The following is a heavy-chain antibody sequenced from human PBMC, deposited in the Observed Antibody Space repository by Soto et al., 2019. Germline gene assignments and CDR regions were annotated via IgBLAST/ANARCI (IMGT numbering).Heavy chain of an antibody. CDR2: IAGSGGST. CDR3: ANGGAVRGLYYFDY. V-gene: IGHV3-23*01. D-gene: IGHD3-16*01. Sequence: EVQLLESGGGLVQPGGSLRLSCAASGFIFSNYAMSWVRQAPGKGLEWVSAIAGSGGSTYYADAVKGRFTISRDNSNNALYLQVNSLRAEDTALYYCANGGAVRGLYYFDYWGQGTLVTVSS. J-gene: IGHJ4*02. CDR1: GFIFSNYA.